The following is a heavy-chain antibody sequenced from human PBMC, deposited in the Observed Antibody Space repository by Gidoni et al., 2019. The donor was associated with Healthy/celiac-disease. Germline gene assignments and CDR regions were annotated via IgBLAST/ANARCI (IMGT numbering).Heavy chain of an antibody. J-gene: IGHJ6*03. CDR1: GGSIRSSSYY. CDR3: ARAPQYGDYGLLTIYYYYMDV. CDR2: IYYSGST. V-gene: IGHV4-39*01. D-gene: IGHD4-17*01. Sequence: QLQLQESGPGLVKPSETLSLTCTVSGGSIRSSSYYWGWIRQPPGKGLEWIGSIYYSGSTYYNPSLKSRVTISVDTSKNQFSLKLSSVTAADTAVYYCARAPQYGDYGLLTIYYYYMDVWGKGTTVTVSS.